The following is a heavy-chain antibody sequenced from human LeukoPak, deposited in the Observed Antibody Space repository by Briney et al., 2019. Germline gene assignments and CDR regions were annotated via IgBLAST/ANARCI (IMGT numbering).Heavy chain of an antibody. Sequence: GGSLRLSCAASGFTFSTSAMNWVRHVPGKGLEWVLSIDYDSSHIYYAASVRGRFTISRDNARDSVYLQMDSLRVEDTAVYYCTRDPLRYLRVGHYDYWGQGTLVAVSS. J-gene: IGHJ4*02. CDR2: IDYDSSHI. CDR1: GFTFSTSA. V-gene: IGHV3-21*01. D-gene: IGHD3-9*01. CDR3: TRDPLRYLRVGHYDY.